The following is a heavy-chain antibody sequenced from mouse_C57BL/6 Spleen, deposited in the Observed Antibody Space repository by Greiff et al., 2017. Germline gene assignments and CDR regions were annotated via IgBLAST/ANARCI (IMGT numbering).Heavy chain of an antibody. CDR2: ISDGGSYT. V-gene: IGHV5-4*01. D-gene: IGHD2-2*01. CDR1: GFTFSSYA. J-gene: IGHJ4*01. Sequence: EVMLVESGGGLVKPGGSLKLSCAASGFTFSSYAMSWVRQTPEKRLEWVATISDGGSYTYSPDNVKGRFTIFRDNAKNNLYLQMSHLKSEDTAMYYCARERESTMVTTRGLYYAMDYWGQGTSGTVSS. CDR3: ARERESTMVTTRGLYYAMDY.